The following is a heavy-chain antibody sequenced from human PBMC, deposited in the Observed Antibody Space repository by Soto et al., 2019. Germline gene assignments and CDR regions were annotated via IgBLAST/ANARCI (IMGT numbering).Heavy chain of an antibody. Sequence: SETLSLTCTVSGGSISSYYWSWIRQPPGKGLEWIGYIYYSGSTNYNPSLKSRVTISVDTSKNQFSLKLSSVTAADTAVYYCARGSRAYGDLDIWGQGTMVTVSS. CDR2: IYYSGST. CDR1: GGSISSYY. D-gene: IGHD4-17*01. V-gene: IGHV4-59*01. CDR3: ARGSRAYGDLDI. J-gene: IGHJ3*02.